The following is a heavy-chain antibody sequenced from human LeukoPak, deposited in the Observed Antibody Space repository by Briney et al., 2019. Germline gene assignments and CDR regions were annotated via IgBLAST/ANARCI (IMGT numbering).Heavy chain of an antibody. CDR1: GYTFTSYD. CDR3: ARVGCSSTSCSYYFDY. CDR2: MNPNSGNT. V-gene: IGHV1-8*01. Sequence: ASVKVSCKASGYTFTSYDINWVRQATGQGLEWMGWMNPNSGNTGYAQKFQGRVTMTRNTSISTAYMELSSLRSEDTAVYYCARVGCSSTSCSYYFDYWGQGTLVTVSS. J-gene: IGHJ4*02. D-gene: IGHD2-2*01.